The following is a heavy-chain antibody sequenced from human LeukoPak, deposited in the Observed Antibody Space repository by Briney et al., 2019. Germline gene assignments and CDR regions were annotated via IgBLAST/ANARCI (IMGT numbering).Heavy chain of an antibody. J-gene: IGHJ1*01. CDR1: GYTFTSYG. CDR2: ISAYNGNT. CDR3: ARKVGLYGDYLEYFQH. V-gene: IGHV1-18*01. D-gene: IGHD4-17*01. Sequence: ASVKVSCKASGYTFTSYGISWVRQAPGQWLEWMGWISAYNGNTNYAQKLQGRVTMTTDTSTSTAYMELRSLRSDDTAVYYCARKVGLYGDYLEYFQHWGQGTLVTVSS.